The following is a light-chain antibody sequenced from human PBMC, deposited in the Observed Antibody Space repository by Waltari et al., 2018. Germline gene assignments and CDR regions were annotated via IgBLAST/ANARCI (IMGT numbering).Light chain of an antibody. V-gene: IGLV3-27*01. CDR2: RDS. CDR1: VLGKQF. CDR3: FTVDDNSLRL. Sequence: SYELTQPSSVSVSPGQTARNTCSGDVLGKQFIRWFQQKPGQAPVLLIFRDSERPSGIPERFSGSSSGTTVTLTISGAQVEDEADYYCFTVDDNSLRLFGGGTKLTVL. J-gene: IGLJ2*01.